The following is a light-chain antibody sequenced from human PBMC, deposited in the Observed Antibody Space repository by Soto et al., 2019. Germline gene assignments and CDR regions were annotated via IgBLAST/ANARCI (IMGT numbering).Light chain of an antibody. CDR2: EVS. Sequence: QSALTQPASVSGSPGQSITISCTGTSSDVGTYNFVSWYQHHPGKAPKLIIYEVSNRPSGISDRFSGSKSGDAASLTISGLQAEDEADYYCCSFEDSLTWVFGGGTKLTVL. CDR1: SSDVGTYNF. J-gene: IGLJ3*02. CDR3: CSFEDSLTWV. V-gene: IGLV2-23*02.